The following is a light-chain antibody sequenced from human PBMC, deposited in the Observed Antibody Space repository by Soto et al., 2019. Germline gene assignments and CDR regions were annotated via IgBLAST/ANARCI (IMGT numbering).Light chain of an antibody. V-gene: IGKV1-5*03. CDR3: QQYNFYPYT. Sequence: DLQMTQSPSTLAASIGDRVTITCRASQSVSIWLAWYQQKPGTAPKLLIYKASSLESGVPSRFSGTGSGTEFTLTISSLQPDDFANYYCQQYNFYPYTFGQGTKLESK. J-gene: IGKJ2*01. CDR2: KAS. CDR1: QSVSIW.